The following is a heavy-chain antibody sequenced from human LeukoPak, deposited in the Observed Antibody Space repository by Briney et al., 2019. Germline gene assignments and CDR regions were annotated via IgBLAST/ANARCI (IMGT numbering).Heavy chain of an antibody. J-gene: IGHJ6*03. V-gene: IGHV4-34*01. Sequence: SETLSLTCTVSGGSISSYYWGWIRQPPGKGLEWIGEINHSGSTNYNPSLKSRVTISVDTSKNQFSLKLSSVTAADTAVYYCAREGELRLSHYYYYMDVWGKGTTVTVSS. D-gene: IGHD1-7*01. CDR2: INHSGST. CDR3: AREGELRLSHYYYYMDV. CDR1: GGSISSYY.